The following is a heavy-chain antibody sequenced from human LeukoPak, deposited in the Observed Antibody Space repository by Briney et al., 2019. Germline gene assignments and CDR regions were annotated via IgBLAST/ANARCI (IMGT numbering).Heavy chain of an antibody. Sequence: GGSLRLSCAASEFTFSSYFMNWVRQAPGKGLEWVSSISGSSSYIYYADSVKGRFTISRDNAKNSLYLQMNSLRAEDTAVYYCARDLMGIAYRGAFYYWGQGTLVTVSS. CDR3: ARDLMGIAYRGAFYY. V-gene: IGHV3-21*04. CDR1: EFTFSSYF. J-gene: IGHJ4*02. CDR2: ISGSSSYI. D-gene: IGHD6-13*01.